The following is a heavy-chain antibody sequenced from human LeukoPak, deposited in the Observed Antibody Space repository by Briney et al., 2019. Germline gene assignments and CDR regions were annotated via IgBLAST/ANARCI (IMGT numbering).Heavy chain of an antibody. J-gene: IGHJ3*02. Sequence: LGTPSLSSTVSGGSPSSESNNSTWVRPPPRKGREWIAYIFTGGSSYYNPSLKSRVTISVDTSKNQFSLKLNSVTAADTAQYHCARGVGGVREGFDIWGQGTMVTVSS. D-gene: IGHD3-16*01. CDR2: IFTGGSS. V-gene: IGHV4-61*01. CDR1: GGSPSSESNN. CDR3: ARGVGGVREGFDI.